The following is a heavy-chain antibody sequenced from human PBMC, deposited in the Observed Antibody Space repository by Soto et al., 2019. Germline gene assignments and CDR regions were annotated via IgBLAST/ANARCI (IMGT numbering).Heavy chain of an antibody. D-gene: IGHD2-15*01. CDR3: AKGGPDGFCSGGRCYFDY. Sequence: PGGALRLSCAASAFTFDDYAMHWVRRVPGEGLEWVSSISWNSNIIAYADSVKGRFTISRDHAKNSLYLQMNSLRPEDTALYYCAKGGPDGFCSGGRCYFDYWGQGTLVTVSS. CDR2: ISWNSNII. J-gene: IGHJ4*02. V-gene: IGHV3-9*01. CDR1: AFTFDDYA.